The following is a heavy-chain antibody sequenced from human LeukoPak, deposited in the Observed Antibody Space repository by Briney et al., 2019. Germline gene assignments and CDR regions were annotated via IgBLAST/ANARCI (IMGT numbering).Heavy chain of an antibody. Sequence: PSETLSPTCTVSGGSISSYYWSWIRQPPGKGLEWIGYIYHSGSTNYNPSLKSRVTISVDTSKNPFSLKLSSVTAADTAVYYCARDNSSDSISPFFDYWGQGTLVTVSS. V-gene: IGHV4-59*01. J-gene: IGHJ4*02. CDR1: GGSISSYY. D-gene: IGHD3-22*01. CDR3: ARDNSSDSISPFFDY. CDR2: IYHSGST.